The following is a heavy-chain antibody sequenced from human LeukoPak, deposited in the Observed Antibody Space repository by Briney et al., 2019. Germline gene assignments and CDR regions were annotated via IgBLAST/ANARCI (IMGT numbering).Heavy chain of an antibody. CDR2: IYYSGST. CDR3: ARHESGYCSSTSCYMQYGMDV. V-gene: IGHV4-59*08. D-gene: IGHD2-2*02. J-gene: IGHJ6*02. CDR1: GGSISSYY. Sequence: SETLSLTCTVSGGSISSYYWSWIRQPPGKGLEWIGYIYYSGSTNYNPSLKSRVTISVDTSKNQFSLKLSSVTGADTAVYYCARHESGYCSSTSCYMQYGMDVWGQGTTVTVSS.